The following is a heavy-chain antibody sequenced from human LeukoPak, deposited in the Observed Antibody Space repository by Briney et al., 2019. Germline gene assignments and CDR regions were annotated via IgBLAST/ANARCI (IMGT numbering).Heavy chain of an antibody. D-gene: IGHD1-26*01. CDR1: GGSISSYY. CDR2: IYTSGST. Sequence: PSETLSLTCTVSGGSISSYYWSWIRQPAGKGLEWIGRIYTSGSTNYNPSLKSRVTMSVDTSKNQFSLKLSSVTAADTAVYYCARGLVKGAYSGSYELFDYWGQGTLVTVSS. J-gene: IGHJ4*02. V-gene: IGHV4-4*07. CDR3: ARGLVKGAYSGSYELFDY.